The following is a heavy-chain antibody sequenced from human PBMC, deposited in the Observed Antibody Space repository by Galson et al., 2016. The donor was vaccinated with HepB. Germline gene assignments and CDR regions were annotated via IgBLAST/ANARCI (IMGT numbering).Heavy chain of an antibody. D-gene: IGHD3-16*02. V-gene: IGHV3-7*01. Sequence: SLRLSCAASRFTFSGYGMHWVRQAPGKGLEWVANIKQDGSEKYYVDSVKGRFTISRDNAKNSLYLQMNSLRAEDTAVYYCARHTYIWGSYRYGMDVWGQGTTVTVSS. CDR2: IKQDGSEK. CDR3: ARHTYIWGSYRYGMDV. J-gene: IGHJ6*02. CDR1: RFTFSGYG.